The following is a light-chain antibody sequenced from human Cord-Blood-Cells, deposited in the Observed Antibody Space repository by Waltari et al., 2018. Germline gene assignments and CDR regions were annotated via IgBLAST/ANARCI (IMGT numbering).Light chain of an antibody. CDR1: RSNIGAGYD. J-gene: IGLJ3*02. Sequence: QSVLTQPPSVSGAPGQRVTISCTGRRSNIGAGYDVHWYQQLPGTAPKLLIYGNSNRPSGVPDRFSGSNSGTSASLAITGLQAEDEADYYCQSYDSSLSGWVFGGGTKLTVL. CDR2: GNS. V-gene: IGLV1-40*01. CDR3: QSYDSSLSGWV.